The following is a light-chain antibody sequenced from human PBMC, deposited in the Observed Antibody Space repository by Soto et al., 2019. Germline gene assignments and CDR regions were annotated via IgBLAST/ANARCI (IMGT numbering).Light chain of an antibody. Sequence: EIVMTQSPATRSVSPGERATLSCSASQSVSSNLAWYQQKPGQAPRLLIYGASTRATGIPARFSGSGSGTEFTLTISSLQSEDFAVYYCQQYNNWPPYPFGQGTKLEIK. CDR2: GAS. V-gene: IGKV3-15*01. CDR3: QQYNNWPPYP. J-gene: IGKJ2*01. CDR1: QSVSSN.